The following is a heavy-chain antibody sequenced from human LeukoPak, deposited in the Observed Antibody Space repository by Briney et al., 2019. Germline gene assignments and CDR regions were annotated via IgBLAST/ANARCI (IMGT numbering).Heavy chain of an antibody. CDR3: ARVLRDGYAFGI. J-gene: IGHJ3*02. D-gene: IGHD5-24*01. V-gene: IGHV1-69*05. Sequence: VASVKVSCKASGGTFSSYAISWVRQAPGQGLEWMGGIIPIFGTANYAQKFQGRVTITTDESTSTAYMELSSLRSEDTAVYYCARVLRDGYAFGIWGQGTMVTVSS. CDR1: GGTFSSYA. CDR2: IIPIFGTA.